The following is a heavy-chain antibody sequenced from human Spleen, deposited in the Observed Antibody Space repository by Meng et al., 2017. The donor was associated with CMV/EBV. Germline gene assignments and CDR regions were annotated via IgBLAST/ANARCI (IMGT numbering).Heavy chain of an antibody. CDR1: WFTFSCSP. CDR3: TRHTSVLGDY. V-gene: IGHV3-73*01. Sequence: CASSWFTFSCSPIHWVRQASGKGLEWVGHVRTKGTNYATAYAASVKGRFTISRDDSKSTAYVQMNSLKTEDTAVYYCTRHTSVLGDYWGQGTLVTVSS. D-gene: IGHD2-8*01. J-gene: IGHJ4*02. CDR2: VRTKGTNYAT.